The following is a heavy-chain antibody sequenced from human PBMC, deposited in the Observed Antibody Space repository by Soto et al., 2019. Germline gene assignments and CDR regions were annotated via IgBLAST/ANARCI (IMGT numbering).Heavy chain of an antibody. CDR1: GFTFIRHG. CDR3: ARDDDYPDNGFDY. Sequence: QVQLVESGGGVVQPGTSLRLSFAAFGFTFIRHGMHWVRQTPGKGLEWLAVILNDASGHWYADSVKGRFTISRDNFENTLYLQMNGLRLEDTAMYYCARDDDYPDNGFDYWGQGTLVTVSS. J-gene: IGHJ4*02. D-gene: IGHD4-17*01. V-gene: IGHV3-33*01. CDR2: ILNDASGH.